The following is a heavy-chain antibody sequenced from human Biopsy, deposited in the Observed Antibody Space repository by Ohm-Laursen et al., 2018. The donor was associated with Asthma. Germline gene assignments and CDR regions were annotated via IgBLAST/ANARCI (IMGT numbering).Heavy chain of an antibody. CDR1: GFTFDDYG. J-gene: IGHJ4*02. CDR3: GRDMGGFGSGWFPVEF. V-gene: IGHV3-20*01. CDR2: INWNGGST. D-gene: IGHD6-19*01. Sequence: SLRLSCAASGFTFDDYGTSWVRQAPGKGLDWVSGINWNGGSTGYAGSVKGRFTISRDNAKNSLYLQMNSLRAEDTALYHCGRDMGGFGSGWFPVEFWGQGTLVTVSS.